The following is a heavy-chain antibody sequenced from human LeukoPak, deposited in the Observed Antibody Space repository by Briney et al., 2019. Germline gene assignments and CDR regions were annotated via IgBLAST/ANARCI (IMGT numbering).Heavy chain of an antibody. J-gene: IGHJ4*02. Sequence: ASVKVSCKASGYTFTSYAMHWVRQAPGQRLEWMGWINAGNGNTKYSQEFQGRVTITRDTSASTAYMELSSLRSEDMAVYYCARSRYCTNGVCQYHFDYGGQGTLVTASS. CDR3: ARSRYCTNGVCQYHFDY. CDR2: INAGNGNT. D-gene: IGHD2-8*01. CDR1: GYTFTSYA. V-gene: IGHV1-3*03.